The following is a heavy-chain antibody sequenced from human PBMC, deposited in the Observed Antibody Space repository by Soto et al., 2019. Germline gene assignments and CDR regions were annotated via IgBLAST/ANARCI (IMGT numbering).Heavy chain of an antibody. V-gene: IGHV3-53*01. CDR2: IYGGLTT. J-gene: IGHJ6*02. CDR3: ARDRIEAAGTPRFNYYYGMDV. D-gene: IGHD6-13*01. Sequence: EVQLVESGGGLIQPGGSLRLSCAASGFTVSSTYMTWVRQAPGKGLEWVSVIYGGLTTSYADSVKGRFTISRDNSKNTLFHQMNSLRAEDTAVYYCARDRIEAAGTPRFNYYYGMDVWGQGTTVTVSS. CDR1: GFTVSSTY.